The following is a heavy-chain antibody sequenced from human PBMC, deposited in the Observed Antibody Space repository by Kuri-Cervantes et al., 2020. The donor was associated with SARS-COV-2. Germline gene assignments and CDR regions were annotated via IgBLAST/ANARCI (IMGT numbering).Heavy chain of an antibody. CDR1: GGSISSYY. CDR3: ARRMAVAGTRGYGFDP. D-gene: IGHD6-19*01. Sequence: SDPLSLICTHSGGSISSYYSSWIRPPPGKGLEWIGYIYYSGSTNYNPSLKSRVTISVDTSKNQFSLTLSSVTAADTAVYYCARRMAVAGTRGYGFDPWGQGTLVTVSS. V-gene: IGHV4-59*07. CDR2: IYYSGST. J-gene: IGHJ5*02.